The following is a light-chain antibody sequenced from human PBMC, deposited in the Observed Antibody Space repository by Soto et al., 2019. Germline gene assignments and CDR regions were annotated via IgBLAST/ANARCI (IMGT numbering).Light chain of an antibody. CDR3: QQSYSTPLT. CDR2: AAS. V-gene: IGKV1-39*01. J-gene: IGKJ4*01. Sequence: DIQMTQSPSSLSASVGDRVTITCRASQSINFYLNWYQQKPGKAPKFLIYAASNLQSGVPSRFSGSGSGTDFTLTISSLQPEDFATYYCQQSYSTPLTFGGGTKVEIK. CDR1: QSINFY.